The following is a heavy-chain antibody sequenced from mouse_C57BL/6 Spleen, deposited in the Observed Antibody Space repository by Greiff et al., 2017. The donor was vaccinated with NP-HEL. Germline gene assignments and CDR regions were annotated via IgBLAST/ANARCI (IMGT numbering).Heavy chain of an antibody. Sequence: DVHLVESGGGLVKPGGSLKLSCAASGFTFSDYGMHWVRQAPEKGLEWVAYISSGSSTIYYADTVKGRFTISRDNAKNTLFLQMTSLRSEDTAMYYCASYYGSSYRWYFDVWGTGTTVTVSS. J-gene: IGHJ1*03. CDR2: ISSGSSTI. V-gene: IGHV5-17*01. CDR1: GFTFSDYG. D-gene: IGHD1-1*01. CDR3: ASYYGSSYRWYFDV.